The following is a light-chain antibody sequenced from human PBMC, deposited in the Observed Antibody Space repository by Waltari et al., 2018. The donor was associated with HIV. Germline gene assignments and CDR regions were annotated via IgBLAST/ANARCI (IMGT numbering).Light chain of an antibody. Sequence: EVDVTQSPDTLSMSPGERPSLSCRASQSVSSNLAWYQQKPGQAPRGIIYAASSRATGVPARFSGSGSETEFTLTITNLQSEDFAVYYCQQYNSWPWTFGQGTTVDIK. CDR2: AAS. CDR3: QQYNSWPWT. CDR1: QSVSSN. V-gene: IGKV3-15*01. J-gene: IGKJ1*01.